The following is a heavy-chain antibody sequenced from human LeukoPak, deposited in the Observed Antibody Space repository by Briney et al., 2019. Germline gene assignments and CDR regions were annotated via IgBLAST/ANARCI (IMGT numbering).Heavy chain of an antibody. CDR2: ISY. J-gene: IGHJ3*02. CDR1: GFTFSSYG. CDR3: TKSVGYWGYDAVDI. V-gene: IGHV3-30*18. Sequence: GGSLRLSCAASGFTFSSYGMHWVRQAPGKGLEWVAVISYGRFTISRDNSKNTLYLQMNSLRAEDTAVYYCTKSVGYWGYDAVDIRGQGTKVTVSS. D-gene: IGHD5-12*01.